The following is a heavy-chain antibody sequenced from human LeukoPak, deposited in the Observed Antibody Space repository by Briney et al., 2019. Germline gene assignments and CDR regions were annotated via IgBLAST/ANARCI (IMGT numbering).Heavy chain of an antibody. CDR1: GFTFSSYW. D-gene: IGHD3-10*01. CDR3: ARDPLLWFGELLNGMDV. V-gene: IGHV3-7*03. J-gene: IGHJ6*04. CDR2: IKQDGSEK. Sequence: PGGSLRLSCAASGFTFSSYWMSWVRQAPGKGLEWVANIKQDGSEKYYVDSVKGRFTISRDNAKNSLYLQMNSLRAEDTAVYYCARDPLLWFGELLNGMDVWGKGTTVTVSS.